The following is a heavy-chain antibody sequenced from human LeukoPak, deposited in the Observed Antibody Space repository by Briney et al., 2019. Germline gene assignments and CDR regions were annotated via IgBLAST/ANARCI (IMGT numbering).Heavy chain of an antibody. J-gene: IGHJ3*02. Sequence: GGSLRLSCAASGFTFSSYEMNWVRQAPGKGLEWVSYISSSGSTIYYADSVKGRFTISRDNAKNSLYLQMNSLRAEDTAVYYCARASSGYYPAAFDIWGQGTMVTVSS. D-gene: IGHD3-22*01. CDR1: GFTFSSYE. CDR2: ISSSGSTI. V-gene: IGHV3-48*03. CDR3: ARASSGYYPAAFDI.